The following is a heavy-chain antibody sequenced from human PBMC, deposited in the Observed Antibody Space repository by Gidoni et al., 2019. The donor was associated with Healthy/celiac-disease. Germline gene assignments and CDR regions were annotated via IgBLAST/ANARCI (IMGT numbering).Heavy chain of an antibody. CDR2: INHSGST. J-gene: IGHJ5*02. D-gene: IGHD6-19*01. CDR3: ARGQPSSGWFRGYNWFDP. CDR1: GGSFRRYY. V-gene: IGHV4-34*01. Sequence: QAQLQQWGAGLLKPSETPSLTSALYGGSFRRYYWSWIRQPPGKGLEWIGEINHSGSTNYNPSLKSRVTISVDTSKNQFSLKLSSVTAADTAVYYCARGQPSSGWFRGYNWFDPWGQGTLVTVSS.